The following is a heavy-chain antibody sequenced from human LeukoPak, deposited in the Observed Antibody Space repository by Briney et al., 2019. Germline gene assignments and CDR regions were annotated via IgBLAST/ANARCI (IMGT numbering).Heavy chain of an antibody. CDR3: AREGGFYRPLDY. CDR1: GGSVINTNW. D-gene: IGHD3-3*01. CDR2: VHLDGRT. Sequence: SETLSLTCGVSGGSVINTNWWTWVRQPPGKGLEWVGEVHLDGRTNYNPSLESRLTMSVDVSENQVSLKLTSVTAADTAVYYCAREGGFYRPLDYSGQGTLVTVSS. J-gene: IGHJ4*02. V-gene: IGHV4-4*02.